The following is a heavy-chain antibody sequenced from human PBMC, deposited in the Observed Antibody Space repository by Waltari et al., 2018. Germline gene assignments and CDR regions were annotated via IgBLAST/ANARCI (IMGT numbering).Heavy chain of an antibody. J-gene: IGHJ5*02. CDR1: GGSISSSSYY. Sequence: QLQLQESGPGLVKPSETLSLTCTVSGGSISSSSYYWGWIRQPPGKGLEWIGSIYYSGSTYYSPSLKSRVTISVDTSKNQFSLKLSSVTAADTAVYYCARLQNIAAAGTWGQGTLVTVSS. CDR3: ARLQNIAAAGT. V-gene: IGHV4-39*01. CDR2: IYYSGST. D-gene: IGHD6-13*01.